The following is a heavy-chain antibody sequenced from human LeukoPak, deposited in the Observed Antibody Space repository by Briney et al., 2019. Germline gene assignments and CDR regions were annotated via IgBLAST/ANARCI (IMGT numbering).Heavy chain of an antibody. J-gene: IGHJ4*02. Sequence: EASVKVSCKASGGTFSSYAISWVRQAPGQGLEWMGGIIPIFGTANYAQKFQGRVTITRDTSANTAYMGLSSLRSEDTAVYYCARDESYALYWGQGTLVTVSS. CDR1: GGTFSSYA. D-gene: IGHD3-10*01. V-gene: IGHV1-69*05. CDR3: ARDESYALY. CDR2: IIPIFGTA.